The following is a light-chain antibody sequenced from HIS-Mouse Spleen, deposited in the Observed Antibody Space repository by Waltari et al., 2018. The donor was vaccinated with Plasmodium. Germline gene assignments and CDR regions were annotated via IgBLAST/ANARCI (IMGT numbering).Light chain of an antibody. V-gene: IGKV4-1*01. J-gene: IGKJ1*01. Sequence: DIVMTQSPDSLAVSLDERATINCKSSQSVLYSSNNKNYLAWYQQKPGQPPKLLIYGASTRESGVPDRFSGSGSGTDFTLTISSLQAEDVAVYYCQQYYSTPWTFGQGTKVEIK. CDR3: QQYYSTPWT. CDR2: GAS. CDR1: QSVLYSSNNKNY.